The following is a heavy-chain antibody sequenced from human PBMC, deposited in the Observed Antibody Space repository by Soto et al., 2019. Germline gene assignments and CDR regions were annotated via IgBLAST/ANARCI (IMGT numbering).Heavy chain of an antibody. D-gene: IGHD6-19*01. CDR3: AREVAVAGIVMSYYYYYMDV. V-gene: IGHV3-7*01. CDR1: GFTFSSYW. CDR2: IKQDGSEK. Sequence: GGSLRLSCAASGFTFSSYWMSWVRQAPGKGLEWVANIKQDGSEKYYVDSVKGRFTISRDNAKNSLYLQMNSLSAEDTAVYYCAREVAVAGIVMSYYYYYMDVWGKGTTVTVSS. J-gene: IGHJ6*03.